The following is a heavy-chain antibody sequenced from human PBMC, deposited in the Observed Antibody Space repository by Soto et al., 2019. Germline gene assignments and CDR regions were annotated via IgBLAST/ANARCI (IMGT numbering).Heavy chain of an antibody. D-gene: IGHD5-12*01. CDR3: ARDKSSGYSCSYAFDI. V-gene: IGHV4-59*01. Sequence: PSETLSLTCTVSGGSISSYYWSWIRQPPGKGLEWIGYIYYSGSTNYNPSLKSRVTISVDTSKNQFSLKLSSVTAADTAVYYCARDKSSGYSCSYAFDIWGQRTIVTAS. J-gene: IGHJ3*02. CDR1: GGSISSYY. CDR2: IYYSGST.